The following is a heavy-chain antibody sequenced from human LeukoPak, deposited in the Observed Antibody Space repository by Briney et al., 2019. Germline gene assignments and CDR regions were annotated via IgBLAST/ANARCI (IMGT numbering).Heavy chain of an antibody. Sequence: GGSLRLSCAASGFTFSSYGMAWVRQAPGKGLEWVSAISGSGGSTYYTDSVKDRFTISRDNSKNTLYLQVNSLRAEDTAVYYCAKRLVAASGGFDYWGQEPWSPSPQ. CDR3: AKRLVAASGGFDY. D-gene: IGHD6-19*01. CDR1: GFTFSSYG. J-gene: IGHJ4*01. V-gene: IGHV3-23*01. CDR2: ISGSGGST.